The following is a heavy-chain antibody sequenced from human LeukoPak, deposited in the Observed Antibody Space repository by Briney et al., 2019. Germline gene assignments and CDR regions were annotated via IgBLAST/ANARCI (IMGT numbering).Heavy chain of an antibody. V-gene: IGHV4-4*07. CDR1: SGSIRGDY. CDR2: INTSGNP. CDR3: ARGWGYMDV. J-gene: IGHJ6*03. D-gene: IGHD1-26*01. Sequence: SETLSLTCTVSSGSIRGDYGSWIRQPAGKGLEGIGRINTSGNPIHNTSRKSRVTMSVDTSKNQLSLKLNSVTAADTAVYYCARGWGYMDVWGRGATVTGSS.